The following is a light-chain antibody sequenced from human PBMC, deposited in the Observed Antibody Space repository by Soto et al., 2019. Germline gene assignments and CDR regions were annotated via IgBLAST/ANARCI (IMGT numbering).Light chain of an antibody. Sequence: QSALTQPASVSGSPGQSITISCTGTSSDVGSYNLVSWYQQHPGKAPKLMIYEGSKRPSGVSNRFSGSKSGNTASLTISGLQAEDEADYYCCSYAGSRTLYVFGTGTKLPS. CDR2: EGS. V-gene: IGLV2-23*01. CDR1: SSDVGSYNL. J-gene: IGLJ1*01. CDR3: CSYAGSRTLYV.